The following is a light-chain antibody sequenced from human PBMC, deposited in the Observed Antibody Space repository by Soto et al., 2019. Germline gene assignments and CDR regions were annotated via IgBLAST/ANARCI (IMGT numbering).Light chain of an antibody. Sequence: IVMTQSPATLSVSPGERATLSCRASQNIYSNVAWYQQRPGQAPRLLIYRASTRAPGIPARFSGSGSGTEFTLTISSLQSEDFTVYSCLQYHGWPITFGQGTRLEIK. J-gene: IGKJ5*01. CDR1: QNIYSN. CDR2: RAS. V-gene: IGKV3-15*01. CDR3: LQYHGWPIT.